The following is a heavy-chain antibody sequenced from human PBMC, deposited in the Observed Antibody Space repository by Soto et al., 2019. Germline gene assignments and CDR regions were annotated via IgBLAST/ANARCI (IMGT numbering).Heavy chain of an antibody. Sequence: GGSLRLSCAASGFTFSSYSMNWVRQAPGKGLEWVSTISSSSSYIYYADSVKGRFTISRDNAKNSLYLQMNSLRAEDTAVYYCARDPAFDCSGGSCYHSPFDYWGQGTLVTVSS. CDR2: ISSSSSYI. J-gene: IGHJ4*02. CDR3: ARDPAFDCSGGSCYHSPFDY. CDR1: GFTFSSYS. V-gene: IGHV3-21*01. D-gene: IGHD2-15*01.